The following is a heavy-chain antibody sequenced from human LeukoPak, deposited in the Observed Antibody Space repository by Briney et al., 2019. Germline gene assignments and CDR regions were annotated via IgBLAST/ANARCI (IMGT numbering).Heavy chain of an antibody. V-gene: IGHV3-74*01. Sequence: PGGSLRLSCAASGFTFSTYWMHWVRQAPGKGLVWVSRIKTDGTITTYADCVKGRFTISRDNAKSTLYLQMNSLRVEVTAVYYCARGGGANYNMDVWGQGTTVTVSS. CDR1: GFTFSTYW. J-gene: IGHJ6*02. D-gene: IGHD3-16*01. CDR2: IKTDGTIT. CDR3: ARGGGANYNMDV.